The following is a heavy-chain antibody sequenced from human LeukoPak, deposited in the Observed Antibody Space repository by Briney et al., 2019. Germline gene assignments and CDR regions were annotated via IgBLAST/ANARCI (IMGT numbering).Heavy chain of an antibody. CDR1: GFTFSDHY. CDR2: ISSSVSYT. CDR3: ARDNVRFGELPN. D-gene: IGHD3-16*01. Sequence: GGSLRLSCAASGFTFSDHYMSWIRQAPGKGLKWVSYISSSVSYTNYADSVKGRFTISRDNAKKSLYLQMNSLRAEDTAVYYCARDNVRFGELPNWGQGTLVTVSS. J-gene: IGHJ4*02. V-gene: IGHV3-11*05.